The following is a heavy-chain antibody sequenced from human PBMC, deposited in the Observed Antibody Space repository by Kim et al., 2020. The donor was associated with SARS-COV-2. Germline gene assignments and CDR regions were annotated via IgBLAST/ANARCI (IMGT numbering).Heavy chain of an antibody. D-gene: IGHD2-21*01. CDR2: ISSSGSTI. CDR3: ATGEAYCGGDCYSFDY. CDR1: GFTFSSYE. J-gene: IGHJ4*02. V-gene: IGHV3-48*03. Sequence: GGSLRLSCAASGFTFSSYEMNWVRQAPGKGLEWVSYISSSGSTIYYADSVKGRFTISRDNAKNSLYLQMNILRAEDTAVYYCATGEAYCGGDCYSFDYWGQGTLVTVSS.